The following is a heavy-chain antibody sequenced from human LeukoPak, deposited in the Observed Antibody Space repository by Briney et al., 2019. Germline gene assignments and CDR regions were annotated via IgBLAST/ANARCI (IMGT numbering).Heavy chain of an antibody. CDR3: ARRTYYCDSSGYHRYYFDY. Sequence: SETLSLTCAVSGGSFSGYYWSWIRQPPRKGLEWIGEITHSGSTNYNPSLKSRVTISVDTSKNQFSLKLSSVTAADTAVYYCARRTYYCDSSGYHRYYFDYWGQGTLVTVSS. CDR1: GGSFSGYY. V-gene: IGHV4-34*01. J-gene: IGHJ4*02. D-gene: IGHD3-22*01. CDR2: ITHSGST.